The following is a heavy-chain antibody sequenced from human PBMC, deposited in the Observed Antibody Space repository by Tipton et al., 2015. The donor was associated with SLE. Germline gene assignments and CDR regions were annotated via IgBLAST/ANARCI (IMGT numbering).Heavy chain of an antibody. CDR3: VRDEDRLDF. Sequence: SLRLSCVGSGFTFKKYGIHWVRQAPGKGPEWVAFIRYDGGKTYYADSVKGRFIISRDDSKNTLFLQMNSLRGDDTAVYYCVRDEDRLDFWGQGTTVTCSS. CDR2: IRYDGGKT. CDR1: GFTFKKYG. J-gene: IGHJ6*02. V-gene: IGHV3-30*02.